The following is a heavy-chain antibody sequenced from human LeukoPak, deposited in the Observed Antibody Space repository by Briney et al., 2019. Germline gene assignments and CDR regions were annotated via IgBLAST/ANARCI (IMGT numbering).Heavy chain of an antibody. CDR3: ARLGARQMLEY. CDR2: IKQDGGQI. CDR1: EFTFSSYW. V-gene: IGHV3-7*01. J-gene: IGHJ4*02. Sequence: GGSLRLSCAASEFTFSSYWMSWVRQAPGKRLEWVANIKQDGGQIYYLESVKGRFTVSRDNAKNSLYLQMNSLRAEDTAVYYCARLGARQMLEYWGQGTLVTVSS. D-gene: IGHD4-17*01.